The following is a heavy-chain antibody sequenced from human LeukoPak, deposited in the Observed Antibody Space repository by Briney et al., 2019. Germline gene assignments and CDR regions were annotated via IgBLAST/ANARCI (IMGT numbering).Heavy chain of an antibody. D-gene: IGHD1-26*01. Sequence: PSETLSLTCAVSGYFISRGYYWGWVRQSPGKRPQWLGSVHESGSSHHNPSLRSRVTIELDTSENEFSLTLTSVTAADSGTYYCVRGEVGDLDFWGQGTHVIVSS. CDR3: VRGEVGDLDF. J-gene: IGHJ4*02. V-gene: IGHV4-38-2*01. CDR2: VHESGSS. CDR1: GYFISRGYY.